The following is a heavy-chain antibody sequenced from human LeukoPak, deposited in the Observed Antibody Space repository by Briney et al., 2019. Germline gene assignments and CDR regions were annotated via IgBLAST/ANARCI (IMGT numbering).Heavy chain of an antibody. V-gene: IGHV3-74*01. Sequence: GGSLRLSCAASGFTFSSYWMHWVRQAPGKWLVWVSRINSDGSSTSYADSVKGRFTISRDNAKNTLYLQMNSLRAEDTAVYYCARLIRWFGELSFDYWGQGTLVTVSS. D-gene: IGHD3-10*01. CDR1: GFTFSSYW. J-gene: IGHJ4*02. CDR3: ARLIRWFGELSFDY. CDR2: INSDGSST.